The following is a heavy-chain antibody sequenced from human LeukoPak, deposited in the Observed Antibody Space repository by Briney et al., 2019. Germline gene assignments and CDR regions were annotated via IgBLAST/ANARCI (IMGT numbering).Heavy chain of an antibody. CDR3: ARGPSGYDWLTWFDP. CDR1: NGSFSGYY. J-gene: IGHJ5*02. V-gene: IGHV4-34*01. CDR2: INHSGST. D-gene: IGHD5-12*01. Sequence: SETLSLTCTVYNGSFSGYYWSWIRQPPGKGLDWIGEINHSGSTNYNPSLKSRVTISVDTSKNQFSLKLSSVTAADTAVYYCARGPSGYDWLTWFDPWGQGTLVTVSS.